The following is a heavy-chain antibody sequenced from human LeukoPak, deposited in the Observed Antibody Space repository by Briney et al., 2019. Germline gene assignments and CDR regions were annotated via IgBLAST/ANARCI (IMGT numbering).Heavy chain of an antibody. D-gene: IGHD3-22*01. Sequence: ASVKVSCKASGYTFTSYDINWVRQVTGQGLEWMGWMNPNSGNTGYAQKFQGRVTITRNTSISTAYMELSSLRSEDTAVYYCARGGPSYYYDSSVYLGYGGQGTLVTVPS. CDR2: MNPNSGNT. CDR1: GYTFTSYD. J-gene: IGHJ4*02. V-gene: IGHV1-8*03. CDR3: ARGGPSYYYDSSVYLGY.